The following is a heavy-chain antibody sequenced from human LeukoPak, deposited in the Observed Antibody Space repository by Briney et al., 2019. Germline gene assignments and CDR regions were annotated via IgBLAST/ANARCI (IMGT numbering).Heavy chain of an antibody. CDR3: VGFRATAGLY. CDR1: GFTFSSYA. J-gene: IGHJ4*02. V-gene: IGHV3-64D*06. D-gene: IGHD6-13*01. Sequence: PGGSLRLSCSASGFTFSSYAMYWVRQAPGKGLEYVSAITSNGGSAYYADSVKGRFTISRDNSRNTPYLQMSSLRADDTAVYYCVGFRATAGLYWGQGTLVTVSS. CDR2: ITSNGGSA.